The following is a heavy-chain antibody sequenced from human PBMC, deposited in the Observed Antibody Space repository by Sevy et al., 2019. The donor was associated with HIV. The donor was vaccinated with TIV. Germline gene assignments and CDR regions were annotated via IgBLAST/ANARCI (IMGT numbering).Heavy chain of an antibody. Sequence: GGSLRLSCAASGFAFRSHAMHWVRQAPGKGLEWVATISYEGTETFYAASVEGRFTISRDNSKNMLSLQINSLRPEDMAVYYCARDGGYSIKWYPLYWGHGTLVTVSS. CDR1: GFAFRSHA. D-gene: IGHD1-26*01. CDR2: ISYEGTET. V-gene: IGHV3-30-3*01. J-gene: IGHJ4*01. CDR3: ARDGGYSIKWYPLY.